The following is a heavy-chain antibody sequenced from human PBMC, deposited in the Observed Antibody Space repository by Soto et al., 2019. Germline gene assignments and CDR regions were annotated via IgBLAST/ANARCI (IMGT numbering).Heavy chain of an antibody. CDR2: VKSKVDGGSI. V-gene: IGHV3-15*07. D-gene: IGHD3-16*01. Sequence: GGSLRLSCTASGFTFNGAWMNWVRQAPGKGLEWVGRVKSKVDGGSIDYAAPVRDRFTISRDDSRSTVDLQMNSLSAEDSAMYYCSADLPDWGAYAFDYWGQGALVTVSS. CDR3: SADLPDWGAYAFDY. CDR1: GFTFNGAW. J-gene: IGHJ4*02.